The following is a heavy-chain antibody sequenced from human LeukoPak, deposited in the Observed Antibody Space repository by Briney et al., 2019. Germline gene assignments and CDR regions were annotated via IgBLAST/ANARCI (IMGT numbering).Heavy chain of an antibody. J-gene: IGHJ4*02. CDR1: GFTFSTYS. CDR2: ISSGSRTI. Sequence: GGSLRLSCAASGFTFSTYSMNWVRQAPGKGLEWVAYISSGSRTIYYADSVKGRFTISRDNAKNSVYLQMNSLRAEDTAVYYCAKAEPASGYDYWGQGTLVTVSS. CDR3: AKAEPASGYDY. V-gene: IGHV3-48*01. D-gene: IGHD1-14*01.